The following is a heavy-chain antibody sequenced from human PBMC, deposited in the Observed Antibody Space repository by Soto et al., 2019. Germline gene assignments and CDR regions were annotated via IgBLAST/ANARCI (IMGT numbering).Heavy chain of an antibody. CDR1: GASVNSSSYF. D-gene: IGHD1-26*01. CDR2: IYFSGST. CDR3: ARDLNSGNYPAGEFDP. J-gene: IGHJ5*02. V-gene: IGHV4-61*01. Sequence: SETLSLTCTVSGASVNSSSYFWSWIRQPPGKGLEWIGYIYFSGSTTYNASLKSRVTISVDTSKNQFSLDLTSVTTADTAVYYCARDLNSGNYPAGEFDPWGQGTLVTVSS.